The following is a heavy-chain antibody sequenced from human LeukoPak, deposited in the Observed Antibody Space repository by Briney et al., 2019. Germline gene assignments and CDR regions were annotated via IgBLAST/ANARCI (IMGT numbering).Heavy chain of an antibody. V-gene: IGHV4-59*01. Sequence: PSETLSLTCIVSGGSISSYYWSWIRQPPGKGLEWIGYIYYTGGTNYNPSLKSRVTISVDTSKNQFSLKLSSVTAADTAVYYCARGLDIRYFNLWGRGTLVTVSS. CDR3: ARGLDIRYFNL. CDR1: GGSISSYY. CDR2: IYYTGGT. D-gene: IGHD5-12*01. J-gene: IGHJ2*01.